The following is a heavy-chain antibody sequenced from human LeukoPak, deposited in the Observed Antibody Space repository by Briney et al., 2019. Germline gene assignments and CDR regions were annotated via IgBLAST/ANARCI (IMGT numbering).Heavy chain of an antibody. CDR2: ISGSGGST. CDR3: AKESLRADGDYPSPVDY. J-gene: IGHJ4*02. V-gene: IGHV3-23*01. CDR1: GFTFSSYA. Sequence: PGGSLRLSCAASGFTFSSYAMSWVRQAPGKGLEWVSAISGSGGSTYYADSVKGRFTISRDNSKNTLYLQMNSLRAEDTAVYYRAKESLRADGDYPSPVDYWGQGTLVTVSS. D-gene: IGHD4-17*01.